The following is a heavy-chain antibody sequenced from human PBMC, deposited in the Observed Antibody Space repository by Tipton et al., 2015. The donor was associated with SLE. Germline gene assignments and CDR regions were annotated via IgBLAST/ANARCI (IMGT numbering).Heavy chain of an antibody. CDR3: SKDPGYSYGHGLDY. Sequence: QVQLVQSGGGLVKPGGSLRLSCAASGFSFSDSYMSWIRQTPGKGLEWVSYISSTSTTIYYADSVKGRFTISRDNSKSTLYLQMNSLRVEDTAVYYCSKDPGYSYGHGLDYWGQGTLVTVSS. D-gene: IGHD5-18*01. CDR1: GFSFSDSY. V-gene: IGHV3-11*01. CDR2: ISSTSTTI. J-gene: IGHJ4*02.